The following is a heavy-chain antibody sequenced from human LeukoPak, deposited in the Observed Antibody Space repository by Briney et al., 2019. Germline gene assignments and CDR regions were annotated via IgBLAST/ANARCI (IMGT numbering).Heavy chain of an antibody. CDR1: GYSFTSYW. CDR3: ARAYCSGGSCYAQFDY. Sequence: GEALKVSCKGSGYSFTSYWIGWVRQMPGKGLEWVGSIYPGDSDTRYSPSFQGQVTISADKSISTAYLQWSSLKASDTAMYYCARAYCSGGSCYAQFDYWGQGTLVTVSS. D-gene: IGHD2-15*01. CDR2: IYPGDSDT. J-gene: IGHJ4*02. V-gene: IGHV5-51*01.